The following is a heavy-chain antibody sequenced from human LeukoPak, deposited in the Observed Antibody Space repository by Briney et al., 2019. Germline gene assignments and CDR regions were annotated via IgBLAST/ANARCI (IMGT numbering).Heavy chain of an antibody. J-gene: IGHJ4*02. V-gene: IGHV3-23*01. CDR2: VSGSGGST. D-gene: IGHD5-12*01. CDR1: GLTFSSYA. Sequence: GGSLRLSCAASGLTFSSYAMSWVRQAPGKGLEWVSGVSGSGGSTYYADSVKGRFTISRDNSKNTLYLQMNSLRAEDTAVYYCAKDLDIVATITGNWGQGTPVTVSS. CDR3: AKDLDIVATITGN.